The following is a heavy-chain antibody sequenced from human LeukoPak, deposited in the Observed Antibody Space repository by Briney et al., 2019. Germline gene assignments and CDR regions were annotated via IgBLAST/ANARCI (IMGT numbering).Heavy chain of an antibody. CDR2: IYTSGST. D-gene: IGHD5-12*01. J-gene: IGHJ4*02. V-gene: IGHV4-4*09. CDR1: GGSISSYY. Sequence: SETLSLTCTVSGGSISSYYWSWIRQPPGKGLEWIGYIYTSGSTNYNPSLKSRVTTSVDTSKNQFSLKLSSVTAADTAVYYCARTSGYDWGVFNYWGQGTLVTVSS. CDR3: ARTSGYDWGVFNY.